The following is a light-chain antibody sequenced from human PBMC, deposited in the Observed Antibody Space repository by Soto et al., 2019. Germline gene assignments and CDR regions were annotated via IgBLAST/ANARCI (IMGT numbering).Light chain of an antibody. J-gene: IGLJ1*01. Sequence: QSALTQPASVSGSPGQSITISCTGTSSDVGGYNYVSWYQQHPGKAPKLMIYDVRNRASGASNRFSGSKSGNTASPTISGLQAEDEADYYCTSYTSSSTLYVFGTGTKVTVL. CDR2: DVR. CDR3: TSYTSSSTLYV. V-gene: IGLV2-14*01. CDR1: SSDVGGYNY.